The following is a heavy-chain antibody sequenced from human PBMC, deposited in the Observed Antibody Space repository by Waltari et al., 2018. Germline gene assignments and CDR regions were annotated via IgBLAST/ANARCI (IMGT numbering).Heavy chain of an antibody. Sequence: EVHLLESGGDLVQTGGSLRLSCAASGFAFSNSAMPWVRQAPGKGLEWVSVISTSGGSAKYADSVQGRFTISRDNSKKTLHLQMNSLRVEDTAVYYCAKGTERYGGWAPIFDSWGQGTQVTVSS. J-gene: IGHJ4*02. CDR3: AKGTERYGGWAPIFDS. CDR2: ISTSGGSA. D-gene: IGHD6-19*01. V-gene: IGHV3-23*01. CDR1: GFAFSNSA.